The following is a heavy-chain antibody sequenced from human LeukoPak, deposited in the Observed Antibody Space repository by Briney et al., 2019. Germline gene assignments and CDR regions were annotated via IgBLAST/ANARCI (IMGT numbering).Heavy chain of an antibody. D-gene: IGHD4-17*01. J-gene: IGHJ4*02. CDR2: FNWNGGST. V-gene: IGHV3-20*04. CDR1: GFTFDYYG. Sequence: GSLRLPCAASGFTFDYYGIGLVRPAPRKGLGLGSGFNWNGGSTGYADSVKGRFAISRDNAKNSLYLQMNSLRAEDTALYYCARGAYGDYDRTPFDYWGQGTLVTVSS. CDR3: ARGAYGDYDRTPFDY.